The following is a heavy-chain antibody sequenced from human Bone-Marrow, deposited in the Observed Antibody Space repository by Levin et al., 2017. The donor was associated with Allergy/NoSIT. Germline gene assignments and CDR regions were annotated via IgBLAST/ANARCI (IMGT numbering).Heavy chain of an antibody. CDR2: ISADGRSI. V-gene: IGHV3-74*03. D-gene: IGHD3-10*01. CDR3: ARGLYTSGNYLDY. J-gene: IGHJ4*02. Sequence: AGGSLRLSCAASGFTFNNYWMHWVRQAPGKGLVWVSRISADGRSITYADSVRGRFTISRDNAKNTLYLQMNSLRAEDTAVYSCARGLYTSGNYLDYWGQGALVTVSS. CDR1: GFTFNNYW.